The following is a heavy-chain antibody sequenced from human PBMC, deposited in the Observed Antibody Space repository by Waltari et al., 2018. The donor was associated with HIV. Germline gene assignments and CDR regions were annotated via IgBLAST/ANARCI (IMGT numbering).Heavy chain of an antibody. Sequence: EVQLVESGGGLVQPGGSLRLSCAASGFTFSSYWMIWVRQAPGKGLEWVANIKQDGSEKYYVDSVKGRFTISRDNAKNSLYLQMNSLRAEDTAVYYCARDSGEHSSSWWGQGTLVTVSS. D-gene: IGHD6-13*01. CDR3: ARDSGEHSSSW. CDR1: GFTFSSYW. J-gene: IGHJ4*02. CDR2: IKQDGSEK. V-gene: IGHV3-7*01.